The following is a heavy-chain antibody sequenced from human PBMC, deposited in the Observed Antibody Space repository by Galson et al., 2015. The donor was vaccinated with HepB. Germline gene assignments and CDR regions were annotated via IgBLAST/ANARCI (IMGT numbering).Heavy chain of an antibody. Sequence: SLRLSCAASGFTFSSYSMNWVRQAPGKGLEWVSYISSSSSTIYYADSVKGRFTISRDNAKNSLYLQMNSLRDEATAVYYCTREDYDFWSGSDWFDPWGQGTLVTVSS. D-gene: IGHD3-3*01. V-gene: IGHV3-48*02. J-gene: IGHJ5*02. CDR2: ISSSSSTI. CDR1: GFTFSSYS. CDR3: TREDYDFWSGSDWFDP.